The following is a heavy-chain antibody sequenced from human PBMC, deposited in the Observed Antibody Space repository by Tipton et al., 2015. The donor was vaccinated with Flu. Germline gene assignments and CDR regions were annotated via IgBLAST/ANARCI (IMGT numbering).Heavy chain of an antibody. Sequence: VQLVQSGGGLVKQGRSLRLSCTASGFTFGDYAMSWFRQAPGKGLEWVGFIRSKAYGGTTEYAASVKGRFTISRDDSKSIAYLQMNSLKTEDTAVYYCTRAQAPILRYFDWFSLFDYWGQGTLVTVSS. V-gene: IGHV3-49*05. CDR1: GFTFGDYA. D-gene: IGHD3-9*01. J-gene: IGHJ4*02. CDR3: TRAQAPILRYFDWFSLFDY. CDR2: IRSKAYGGTT.